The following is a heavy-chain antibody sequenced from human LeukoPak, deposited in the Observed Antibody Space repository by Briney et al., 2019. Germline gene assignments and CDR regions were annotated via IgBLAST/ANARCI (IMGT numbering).Heavy chain of an antibody. CDR3: AKDRLANVYYYYSMDV. Sequence: GGSLRLSCAASGFTFSSYAMNWVRQAPGKGLEWVSVISGSGGSTYYADSVKGRSTISRDNSKNTLYLQMNSLRAEDTAVYYCAKDRLANVYYYYSMDVWGQGTTVTVSS. J-gene: IGHJ6*02. CDR1: GFTFSSYA. D-gene: IGHD2-8*01. V-gene: IGHV3-23*01. CDR2: ISGSGGST.